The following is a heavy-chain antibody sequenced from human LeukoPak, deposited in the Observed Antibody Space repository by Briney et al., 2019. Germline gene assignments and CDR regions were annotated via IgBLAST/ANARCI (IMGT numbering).Heavy chain of an antibody. J-gene: IGHJ6*03. CDR1: GGSISTYY. D-gene: IGHD6-6*01. CDR3: ARLYSSSSDYLDV. V-gene: IGHV4-59*01. CDR2: IYYSGTT. Sequence: SETLSLTCTVSGGSISTYYWSWIRQPPGKGLEWIGYIYYSGTTRYNPSLKSRVTISEDTSKNQVSLRVSSVTAADTAVYYCARLYSSSSDYLDVWGRGTTVTVSS.